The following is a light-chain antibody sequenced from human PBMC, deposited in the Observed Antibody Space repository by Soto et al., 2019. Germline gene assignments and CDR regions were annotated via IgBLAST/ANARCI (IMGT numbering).Light chain of an antibody. CDR3: SSFASGNTPYI. V-gene: IGLV2-14*01. CDR2: EVS. J-gene: IGLJ1*01. Sequence: QSALTQPASVSGSPGQSITISCTGTSSDVGSSKSVSWYQQHPGKAPKLMISEVSNRPSGFSNRFSGSKSGNTASLTISGLRAEDEADYYCSSFASGNTPYIFGTGTKLTVL. CDR1: SSDVGSSKS.